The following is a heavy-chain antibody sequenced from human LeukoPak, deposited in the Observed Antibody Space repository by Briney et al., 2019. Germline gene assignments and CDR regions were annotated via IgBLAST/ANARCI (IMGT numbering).Heavy chain of an antibody. J-gene: IGHJ4*02. CDR1: GGSISSYY. D-gene: IGHD6-19*01. CDR2: IYYSGST. Sequence: PSEILSLTCTVSGGSISSYYWSWIRQPPGKGLEWIGYIYYSGSTNYNPSLKSRVTISVDTSKNQFSLKLSSVTAADTAVYYCARGGWYFSYFDYWGQGTLVTVSS. V-gene: IGHV4-59*01. CDR3: ARGGWYFSYFDY.